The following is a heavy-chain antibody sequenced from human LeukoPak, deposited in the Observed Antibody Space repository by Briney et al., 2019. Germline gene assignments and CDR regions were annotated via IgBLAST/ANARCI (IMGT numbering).Heavy chain of an antibody. D-gene: IGHD2-2*01. Sequence: ASVKVSCKASGYTFTSYDINWVRQATGQGLEWMGLMNPNSGNTGYAQKFQGRVTMTRNTSISTAYMELSSLRSEDTAVYYCARYCSSTSCEDYWGQGTLVTVSS. CDR1: GYTFTSYD. J-gene: IGHJ4*02. V-gene: IGHV1-8*01. CDR3: ARYCSSTSCEDY. CDR2: MNPNSGNT.